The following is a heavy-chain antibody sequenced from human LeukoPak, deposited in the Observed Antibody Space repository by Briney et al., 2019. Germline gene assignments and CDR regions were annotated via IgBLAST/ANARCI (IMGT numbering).Heavy chain of an antibody. D-gene: IGHD6-13*01. CDR2: ISHSGST. J-gene: IGHJ4*02. CDR3: ARILYNSRWEDF. Sequence: KPSETLSLTCTVSGYSIRSGYHWGWIRQPPGKGLEWIGSISHSGSTYYSPSLKSRVTISVDTSKNQFSLRLTSVTAADTAVYYCARILYNSRWEDFWGQGTLVTASS. CDR1: GYSIRSGYH. V-gene: IGHV4-38-2*02.